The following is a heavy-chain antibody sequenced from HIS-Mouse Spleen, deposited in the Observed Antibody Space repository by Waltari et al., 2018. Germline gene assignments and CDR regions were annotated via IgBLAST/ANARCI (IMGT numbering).Heavy chain of an antibody. CDR3: ARPDVLMVYAIDY. CDR2: SSSSSSYI. Sequence: EVPLVESGGGLVKPGGSLRLSCAASGFTFSSYRLTWVRRAPGKGLEWVSSSSSSSSYIYYADSVKGRFTISRDNAKNSLYLQMNSLRAEDTAVYYCARPDVLMVYAIDYWGQGTLVTVSS. V-gene: IGHV3-21*01. J-gene: IGHJ4*02. D-gene: IGHD2-8*01. CDR1: GFTFSSYR.